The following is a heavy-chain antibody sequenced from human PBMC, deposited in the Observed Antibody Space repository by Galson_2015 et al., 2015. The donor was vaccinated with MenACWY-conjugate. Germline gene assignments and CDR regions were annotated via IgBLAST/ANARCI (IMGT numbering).Heavy chain of an antibody. Sequence: SLRLSCAASGFTVSSNYMGWVRQAPGKGLEWVSVIYSGGSTYYADSVKGRFTISRDNSKNTLYLQMNSLRAEDTAVYYCAREENSGSYDYWGRGTLVTVSS. CDR2: IYSGGST. CDR3: AREENSGSYDY. J-gene: IGHJ4*02. D-gene: IGHD1-26*01. V-gene: IGHV3-53*01. CDR1: GFTVSSNY.